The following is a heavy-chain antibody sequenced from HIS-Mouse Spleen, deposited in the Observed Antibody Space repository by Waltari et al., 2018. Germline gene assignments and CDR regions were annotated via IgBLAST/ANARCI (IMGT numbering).Heavy chain of an antibody. J-gene: IGHJ3*02. Sequence: EVQLVETGGGLIQPGGSLRLSCAASGFTVSSNYMSWVRQAPGKGLEWVSVCYSGGSTNYAESVKGRFTITRDNSKNTLYLQMNSLRAEDTAVYYCARFAYLPKTGDKAFDIWGQGTMVTVSS. D-gene: IGHD7-27*01. CDR2: CYSGGST. V-gene: IGHV3-53*02. CDR3: ARFAYLPKTGDKAFDI. CDR1: GFTVSSNY.